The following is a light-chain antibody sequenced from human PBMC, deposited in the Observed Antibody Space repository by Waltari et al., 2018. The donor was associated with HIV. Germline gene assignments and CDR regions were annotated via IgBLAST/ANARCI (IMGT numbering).Light chain of an antibody. Sequence: SYEVTQPPSLSVSPGQTASITCSGDNLGDKYACWYQQKPGQSPVLVIYQDNKRPSGIPACFSGYKSGNTASVTISETQAMDEANYYCLAWDIDTVIFGGGTKLTVL. J-gene: IGLJ2*01. CDR1: NLGDKY. CDR3: LAWDIDTVI. CDR2: QDN. V-gene: IGLV3-1*01.